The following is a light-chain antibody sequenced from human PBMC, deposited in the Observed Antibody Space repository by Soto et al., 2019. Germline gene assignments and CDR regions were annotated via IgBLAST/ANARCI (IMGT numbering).Light chain of an antibody. Sequence: QSALTQPASVSGSPGQSITISCTGTSSDVGSYNLVSWYQQHPGKAPKLMIYEGSKRPAGVSNRFSGSSSGNTASLTISGLQAEDEADYYCCSNAGSSLYVFGTGTKLTVL. CDR3: CSNAGSSLYV. CDR1: SSDVGSYNL. V-gene: IGLV2-23*01. J-gene: IGLJ1*01. CDR2: EGS.